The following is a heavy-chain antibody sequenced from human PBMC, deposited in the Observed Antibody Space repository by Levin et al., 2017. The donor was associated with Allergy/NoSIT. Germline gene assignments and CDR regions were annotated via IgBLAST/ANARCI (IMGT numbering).Heavy chain of an antibody. CDR2: IYYSGSA. D-gene: IGHD5-24*01. CDR3: ARQDVPNGSDWYFDR. V-gene: IGHV4-39*01. CDR1: GGSISSSSYY. Sequence: PSETLSLTCTVSGGSISSSSYYWGWIRQPPGKGLEWIGSIYYSGSAYYNPSLKSRVTISVDTSKNQFSLKLSSVTAADTAVYYCARQDVPNGSDWYFDRWGRGTLVTVSS. J-gene: IGHJ2*01.